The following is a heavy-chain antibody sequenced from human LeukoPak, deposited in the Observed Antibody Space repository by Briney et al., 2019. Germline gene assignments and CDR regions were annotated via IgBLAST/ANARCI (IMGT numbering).Heavy chain of an antibody. CDR3: ARLLNNDNAGDPDTFDM. J-gene: IGHJ3*02. D-gene: IGHD2-21*02. CDR2: IYYTGTT. CDR1: SGSISSHY. V-gene: IGHV4-59*11. Sequence: PSETLSLTCTVSSGSISSHYWSWIRQSPARGQGRIGFIYYTGTTRYNPSLRGRVTMSVDSSRNHFSLKLTSMTAADTALYYCARLLNNDNAGDPDTFDMWGQGTMVTVSS.